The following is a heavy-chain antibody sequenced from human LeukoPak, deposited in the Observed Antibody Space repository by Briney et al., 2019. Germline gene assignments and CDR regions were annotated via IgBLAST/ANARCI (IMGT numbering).Heavy chain of an antibody. CDR1: GGSISSSSYY. D-gene: IGHD3-22*01. CDR3: ARHRDSSGYYFSLNH. V-gene: IGHV4-39*01. Sequence: SETLSLTCTVSGGSISSSSYYWGWIRQPPGKGLEWIGSIYYSGSTYYNPSLKSRVTISVDTSKNQFPLKLSSVTAADTAVYYCARHRDSSGYYFSLNHWGQGTLVTVSS. CDR2: IYYSGST. J-gene: IGHJ4*02.